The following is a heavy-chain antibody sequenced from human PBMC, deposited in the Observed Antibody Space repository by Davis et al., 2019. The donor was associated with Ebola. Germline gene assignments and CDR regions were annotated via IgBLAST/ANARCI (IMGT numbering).Heavy chain of an antibody. D-gene: IGHD3-22*01. CDR2: INSDGSST. CDR3: ARSDFDSSGYFLDS. CDR1: GFTFSSYA. V-gene: IGHV3-74*01. Sequence: ESLKISCAASGFTFSSYAMSWLRQAPGKGLVWVSRINSDGSSTSYADSVKGRFTISRDNAKNTLYLQMNSLRAEDTAVYYCARSDFDSSGYFLDSWGQGTLVTVSS. J-gene: IGHJ4*02.